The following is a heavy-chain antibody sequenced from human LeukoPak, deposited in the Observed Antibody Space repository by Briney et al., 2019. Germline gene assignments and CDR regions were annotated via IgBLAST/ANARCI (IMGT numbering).Heavy chain of an antibody. CDR1: GLTVSSNC. CDR3: TRGGRNTSYYWYY. J-gene: IGHJ4*02. V-gene: IGHV3-7*01. CDR2: IKRDGVET. Sequence: GGSLRLSCAASGLTVSSNCMTWVRQGPGKGLEWVATIKRDGVETYYVDSVRGRFTISRDNAENSVYLRMNNLRDEDTAVYYCTRGGRNTSYYWYYWGQGTLVTVSS. D-gene: IGHD1-26*01.